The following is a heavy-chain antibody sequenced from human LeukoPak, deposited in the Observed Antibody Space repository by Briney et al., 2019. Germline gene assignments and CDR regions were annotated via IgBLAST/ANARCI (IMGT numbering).Heavy chain of an antibody. V-gene: IGHV4-34*01. J-gene: IGHJ4*02. CDR3: ARHLGILWFGDYDY. CDR1: GGSFSGYY. D-gene: IGHD3-10*01. Sequence: SETLSLTCAVYGGSFSGYYWSWIRQPPGKGLEWIGEINHSGSTNYNPSLKSRVTISVDTSKNQFSLKLSSVTAADTAVYYCARHLGILWFGDYDYWGQGTLVTVSS. CDR2: INHSGST.